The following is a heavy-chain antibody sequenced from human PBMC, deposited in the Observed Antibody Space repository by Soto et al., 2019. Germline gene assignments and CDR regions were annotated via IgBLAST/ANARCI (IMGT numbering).Heavy chain of an antibody. V-gene: IGHV5-51*01. CDR1: GYTFANYW. CDR3: AASIFYYGMDV. J-gene: IGHJ6*02. Sequence: GESLKISCKGSGYTFANYWIGWVRQMPGKGLEWMGIIYPGDSDTKYNPSFQGQVTISADKSITTTYLQWSSLKASDTAIYYCAASIFYYGMDVWGQGTTVTVSS. CDR2: IYPGDSDT.